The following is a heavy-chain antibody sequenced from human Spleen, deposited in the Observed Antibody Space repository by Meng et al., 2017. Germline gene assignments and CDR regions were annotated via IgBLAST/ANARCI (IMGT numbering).Heavy chain of an antibody. CDR2: INPNSGGT. V-gene: IGHV1-2*02. D-gene: IGHD6-13*01. J-gene: IGHJ4*02. Sequence: ASVKVSCKTSGYNFIHYWVYWVRQAPGQGLEWIGWINPNSGGTNYAQKFQGRVTMTRDTSISTAYMELSRLRSDDTAVYYCARDEDISAAGKLFGDYWGQGTLVTVSS. CDR3: ARDEDISAAGKLFGDY. CDR1: GYNFIHYW.